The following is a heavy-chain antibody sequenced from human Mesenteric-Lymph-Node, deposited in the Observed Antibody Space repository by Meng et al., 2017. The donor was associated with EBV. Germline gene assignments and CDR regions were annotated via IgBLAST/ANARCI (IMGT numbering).Heavy chain of an antibody. CDR1: GFTCSTSS. Sequence: DVQWGESGGGLGQPGGSLRLSCAASGFTCSTSSMTWVRQAPGKGLEWVSSISSNTIYIYYADSVKGRFTISRDNARYSLYLQMNSLRAEDTAVYHCVRGGIVEQNYDYWGQGTLVTVSS. J-gene: IGHJ4*02. CDR2: ISSNTIYI. V-gene: IGHV3-21*01. CDR3: VRGGIVEQNYDY. D-gene: IGHD3-22*01.